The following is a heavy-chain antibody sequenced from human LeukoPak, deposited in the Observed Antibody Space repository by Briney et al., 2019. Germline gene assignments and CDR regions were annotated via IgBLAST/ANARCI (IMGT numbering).Heavy chain of an antibody. CDR1: GYTFTGYY. CDR3: AREGPGGYNLDY. J-gene: IGHJ4*02. Sequence: ASVKVSCKASGYTFTGYYMHWVRQAPGQGLEWMGWIHPNSGGTNYAQKFQGRVTMTRDTSISTAYMELSRLRSDDTAVYDCAREGPGGYNLDYWGQGTLVTVSS. V-gene: IGHV1-2*02. D-gene: IGHD3-10*01. CDR2: IHPNSGGT.